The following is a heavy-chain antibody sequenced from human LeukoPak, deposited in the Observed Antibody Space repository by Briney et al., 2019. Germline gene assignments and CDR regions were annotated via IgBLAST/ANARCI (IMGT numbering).Heavy chain of an antibody. CDR3: VREDTPATANY. CDR1: GFNFANHA. V-gene: IGHV3-23*01. CDR2: ISGGGDIT. J-gene: IGHJ4*02. D-gene: IGHD2-21*02. Sequence: GGSLRLSCAASGFNFANHAMSWVRQTPGKGLEWVSAISGGGDITYYADSVTGRFTITRDNSKDTLFLQMHSLRPGDTAVYYCVREDTPATANYWGQGTLVTISS.